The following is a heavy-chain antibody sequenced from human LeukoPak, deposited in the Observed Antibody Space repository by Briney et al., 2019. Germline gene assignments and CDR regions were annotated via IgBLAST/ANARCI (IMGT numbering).Heavy chain of an antibody. CDR3: AQTFRICSSTSCSKPLDY. Sequence: SVKVSCKASGGTFSSYTISWVRQAPGQGLEWMGRIIPILGIANYAQKYQGRVTITADKSTSTAYMELSSLRSEDTAVYYCAQTFRICSSTSCSKPLDYWGQGALVTVSS. CDR1: GGTFSSYT. D-gene: IGHD2-2*01. V-gene: IGHV1-69*02. CDR2: IIPILGIA. J-gene: IGHJ4*02.